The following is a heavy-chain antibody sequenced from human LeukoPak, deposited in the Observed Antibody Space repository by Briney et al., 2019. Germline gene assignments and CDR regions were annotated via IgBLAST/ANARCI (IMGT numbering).Heavy chain of an antibody. CDR1: GYTFTGYY. V-gene: IGHV1-2*02. D-gene: IGHD1-26*01. J-gene: IGHJ5*01. CDR3: ATDDGSATMGFDS. Sequence: ASVKVSCKASGYTFTGYYMHWVRQAPGQGLEWMGWINPNSGDTNYAQKFQGRVTMTRDTSIRTAYLELSGLRSDDTAIYYCATDDGSATMGFDSWGQGTLLTVSS. CDR2: INPNSGDT.